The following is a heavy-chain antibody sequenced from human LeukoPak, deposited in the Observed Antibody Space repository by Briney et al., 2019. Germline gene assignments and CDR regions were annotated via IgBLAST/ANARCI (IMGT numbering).Heavy chain of an antibody. J-gene: IGHJ4*02. CDR2: IKQDGGER. CDR3: AKDGATYAEISGGAY. D-gene: IGHD2-2*01. CDR1: GFTFSSYW. V-gene: IGHV3-7*01. Sequence: GGSLRLSCAASGFTFSSYWMTWGRQAPGKGLEWVATIKQDGGERYYGDSVKGRFTISRDNAKNSLYLQMNSLRAEDTAVYYCAKDGATYAEISGGAYWGQGILVTVSS.